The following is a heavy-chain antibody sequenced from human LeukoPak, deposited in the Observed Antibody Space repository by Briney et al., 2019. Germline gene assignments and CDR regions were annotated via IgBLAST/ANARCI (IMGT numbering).Heavy chain of an antibody. J-gene: IGHJ6*02. CDR1: GYTFTSYG. D-gene: IGHD3-9*01. CDR3: ARDLWYDILTGFYYGMDV. Sequence: GASVKVSCKASGYTFTSYGISWVRQAPGQGLEWMGWISAYNGNTNYAQKLQGRVTMTTDTSTSTAYMELRSLRSDDTAVYYCARDLWYDILTGFYYGMDVWGQGTTVTASS. CDR2: ISAYNGNT. V-gene: IGHV1-18*01.